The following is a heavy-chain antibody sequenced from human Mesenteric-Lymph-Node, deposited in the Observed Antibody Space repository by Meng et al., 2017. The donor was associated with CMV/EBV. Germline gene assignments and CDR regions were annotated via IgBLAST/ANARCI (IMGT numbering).Heavy chain of an antibody. J-gene: IGHJ4*02. Sequence: CAVSGGSIGSSNWWSWVRQPPGKGLEWLGEIYHSGSTNYNPSLKSRVTISVDKSKNQFSLKLSSVTAADTAVYYCARNDQQLDFLDYWGQGTLVTVSS. CDR3: ARNDQQLDFLDY. CDR2: IYHSGST. V-gene: IGHV4-4*02. CDR1: GGSIGSSNW. D-gene: IGHD6-13*01.